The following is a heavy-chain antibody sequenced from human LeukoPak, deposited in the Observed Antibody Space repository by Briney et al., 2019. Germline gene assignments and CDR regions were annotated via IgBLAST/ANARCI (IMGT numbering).Heavy chain of an antibody. CDR2: ISAYNDNT. V-gene: IGHV1-18*01. CDR1: GYTFTSYG. J-gene: IGHJ4*02. Sequence: GASVKVSCKASGYTFTSYGISWVRQAPGQGLEWMGWISAYNDNTNYAQKLQGRVTMTTDTSTSTAYMELRSLRSDDTAVYYCARPLIDTVVVPYFDYWGQGTLVTVSS. D-gene: IGHD2-2*01. CDR3: ARPLIDTVVVPYFDY.